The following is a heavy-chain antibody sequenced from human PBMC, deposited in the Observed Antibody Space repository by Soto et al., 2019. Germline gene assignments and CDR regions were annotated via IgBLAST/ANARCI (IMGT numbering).Heavy chain of an antibody. CDR2: SYYSGST. CDR3: ARQRIVFVCRRDVNWFDL. J-gene: IGHJ5*02. CDR1: GGSTSSSSYY. D-gene: IGHD3-16*02. V-gene: IGHV4-39*01. Sequence: SETLSLTCTVSGGSTSSSSYYWGWIRQPPGKGLEWIGSSYYSGSTYYNPSLKSRVAMSVDTSKNQFSLRLSSVTAADTAVYYGARQRIVFVCRRDVNWFDLRGQGTLVTFSS.